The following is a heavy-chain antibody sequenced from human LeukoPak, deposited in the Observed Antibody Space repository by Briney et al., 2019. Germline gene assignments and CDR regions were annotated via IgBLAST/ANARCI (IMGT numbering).Heavy chain of an antibody. V-gene: IGHV3-23*01. J-gene: IGHJ4*02. D-gene: IGHD6-6*01. Sequence: PGGSLRLSCAASGFTFSSYAMSWVRQAPGKGLEWVSAITGSGGSTYHADSVRGRFTISRDKSKETLYLQMDSLRVEDTAVYYCAKGSSSSRPYYFDYWGQGTLVTVSS. CDR2: ITGSGGST. CDR1: GFTFSSYA. CDR3: AKGSSSSRPYYFDY.